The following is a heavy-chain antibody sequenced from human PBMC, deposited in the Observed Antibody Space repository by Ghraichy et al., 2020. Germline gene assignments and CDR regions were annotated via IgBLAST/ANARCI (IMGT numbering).Heavy chain of an antibody. CDR2: IDPGGIT. CDR1: ADSISSSSYQ. Sequence: SETLSLTCTVSADSISSSSYQWHWIRQPPGKGLEWIGAIDPGGITYYNPSLRSRVTISVETSKNQFSLRMTSVTATDTAVYYCATGRGFIQGGFDYWGQGTLVTVSS. CDR3: ATGRGFIQGGFDY. V-gene: IGHV4-39*01. D-gene: IGHD3-10*01. J-gene: IGHJ4*02.